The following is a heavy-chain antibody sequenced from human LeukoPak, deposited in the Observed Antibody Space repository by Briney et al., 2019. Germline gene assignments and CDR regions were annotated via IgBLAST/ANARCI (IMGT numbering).Heavy chain of an antibody. J-gene: IGHJ4*02. CDR3: AKVFNIAARPLDY. V-gene: IGHV3-30*02. D-gene: IGHD6-6*01. Sequence: GGSLRLSCAASGFTFSDYGMHWVRQAPGKGLEWVAVIWYDGSNKYYADSVKGRFTISRDNSKNTLYLQMNSLRAEDTAVYYCAKVFNIAARPLDYWGQGTLVTVSS. CDR1: GFTFSDYG. CDR2: IWYDGSNK.